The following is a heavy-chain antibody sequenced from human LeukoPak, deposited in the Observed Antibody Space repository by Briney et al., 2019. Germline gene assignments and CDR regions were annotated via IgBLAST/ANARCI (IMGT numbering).Heavy chain of an antibody. CDR2: INPNSGGT. J-gene: IGHJ5*02. CDR3: ARIAVGPYNWFDP. CDR1: GYTFTDYY. V-gene: IGHV1-2*02. D-gene: IGHD6-19*01. Sequence: GASVKVSCRASGYTFTDYYMHWVRQAPGQGLEWMGWINPNSGGTNYAQKFQGRVTMTRDTSISTAYMELSRLRSDDTAVYYCARIAVGPYNWFDPWGQGTLVTVSS.